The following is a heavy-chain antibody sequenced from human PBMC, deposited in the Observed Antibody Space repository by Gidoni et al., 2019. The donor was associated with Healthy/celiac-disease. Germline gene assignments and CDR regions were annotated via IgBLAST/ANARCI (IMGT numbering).Heavy chain of an antibody. D-gene: IGHD3-22*01. CDR3: ASIVVVNAGAFDI. CDR1: GFPFSSYA. V-gene: IGHV3-30*04. Sequence: QVQLVESGGGVVQPGRSLRLSCAASGFPFSSYAMHWVRQAPGKGLEWVAVISYDGSNKYYADSVKGRFTISRDNSKNTLYLQMNSLRAEDTAVYYCASIVVVNAGAFDIWGQGTMVTVSS. CDR2: ISYDGSNK. J-gene: IGHJ3*02.